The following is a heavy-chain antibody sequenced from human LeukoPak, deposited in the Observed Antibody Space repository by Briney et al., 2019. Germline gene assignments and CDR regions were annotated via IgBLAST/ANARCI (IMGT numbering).Heavy chain of an antibody. Sequence: SETLSLTCTVSGGSVTDYYGSWIRQPPGKGLEYIGYTHYSGATNYNPSLKSRVTISLDTSGNQFSLKLSSVTAADTAVYYCASGYCGGACQLGGVDMWGQGTMVTVSS. J-gene: IGHJ3*02. CDR3: ASGYCGGACQLGGVDM. D-gene: IGHD2-21*02. CDR2: THYSGAT. V-gene: IGHV4-59*02. CDR1: GGSVTDYY.